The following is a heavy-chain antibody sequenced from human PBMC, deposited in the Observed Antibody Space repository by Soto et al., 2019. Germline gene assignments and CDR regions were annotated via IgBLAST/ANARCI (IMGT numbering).Heavy chain of an antibody. J-gene: IGHJ4*02. CDR2: IYYSGST. CDR1: GGSISSYY. CDR3: ALAAAGTGLFDY. Sequence: QVQLQESGPGLVKPSETLSLTCTVSGGSISSYYWSWIRQPPGKGLEWIGYIYYSGSTNYNPSLKSRVTISXXXXKXQXXXXXXSVTAADTAVYXCALAAAGTGLFDYWGQGTLVTVSS. V-gene: IGHV4-59*01. D-gene: IGHD6-13*01.